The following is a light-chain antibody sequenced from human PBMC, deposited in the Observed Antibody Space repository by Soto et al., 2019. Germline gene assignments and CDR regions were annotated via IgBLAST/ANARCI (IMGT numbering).Light chain of an antibody. CDR3: ASWDDSLNGPV. J-gene: IGLJ1*01. Sequence: QSALTQPASVSGSPGQSVTISCTGTSSDVGRYDYVSWYQQYPGEAPKLIIYDVTERPSGVPDRFSGSKSGTSASLAISGLQSEDEADYYCASWDDSLNGPVFGTGTKVTV. CDR1: SSDVGRYDY. CDR2: DVT. V-gene: IGLV2-11*01.